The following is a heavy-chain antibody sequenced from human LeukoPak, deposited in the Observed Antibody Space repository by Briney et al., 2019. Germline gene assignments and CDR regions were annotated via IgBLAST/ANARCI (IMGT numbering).Heavy chain of an antibody. V-gene: IGHV3-30*18. CDR1: GFTISSYA. Sequence: PGGSLGLSCAASGFTISSYAMHWVRQAPGKGLEWVAVISYDGSNKYYADSVKGRFTISRDNSKNTLSLQMNSLRAEDTAVYYCAKDSPGWFDPWGQGTLVTVSS. J-gene: IGHJ5*02. CDR3: AKDSPGWFDP. CDR2: ISYDGSNK.